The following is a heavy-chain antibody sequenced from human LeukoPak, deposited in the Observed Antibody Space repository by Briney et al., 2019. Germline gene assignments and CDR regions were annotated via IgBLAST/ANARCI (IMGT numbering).Heavy chain of an antibody. CDR2: INHSGST. V-gene: IGHV4-34*01. J-gene: IGHJ4*02. D-gene: IGHD2-2*01. Sequence: SETLSLTCAVYGGSFSSYYWSWIRQPPGKGLEWIGEINHSGSTNYNPSLKNRATVSVDTSKNQFSLSLNSVTAADTAVYYCARGQYRRDYWGQGTLVTVSP. CDR3: ARGQYRRDY. CDR1: GGSFSSYY.